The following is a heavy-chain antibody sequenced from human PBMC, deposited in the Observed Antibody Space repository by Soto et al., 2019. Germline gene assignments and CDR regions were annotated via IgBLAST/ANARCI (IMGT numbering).Heavy chain of an antibody. V-gene: IGHV1-18*01. J-gene: IGHJ4*02. CDR2: ISAYNGNT. Sequence: ASVKVSCKASGYTFTSYGISWVRQAPGQGLEWMGWISAYNGNTNYAQKFQGRVTITRDTSASTAYMELSSLRSEDTAVYYCAIGPAMTTLKSFDYWGQGTLVTVSS. D-gene: IGHD4-17*01. CDR3: AIGPAMTTLKSFDY. CDR1: GYTFTSYG.